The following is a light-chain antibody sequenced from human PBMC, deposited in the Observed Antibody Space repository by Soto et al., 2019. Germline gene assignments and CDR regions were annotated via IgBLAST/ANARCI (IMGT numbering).Light chain of an antibody. CDR2: DAS. CDR3: QQRSNWPPSWT. Sequence: EIVLTQSPATLSLSPGERATLSCRASQSVSSYLAWYQQKPGQAPRLLIYDASNRATGIPARFSGSGSGTDFTLTIISLETETSAVYYCQQRSNWPPSWTFGQGTKVETK. J-gene: IGKJ1*01. CDR1: QSVSSY. V-gene: IGKV3-11*01.